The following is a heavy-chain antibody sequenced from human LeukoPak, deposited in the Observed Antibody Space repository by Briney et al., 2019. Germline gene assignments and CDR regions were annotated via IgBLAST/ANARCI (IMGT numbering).Heavy chain of an antibody. CDR3: ARRGVVVVAATRVRRNWFDP. V-gene: IGHV4-39*07. CDR1: GGSISSSSYY. CDR2: IYYSGST. J-gene: IGHJ5*02. D-gene: IGHD2-15*01. Sequence: PSETLSLTCTVSGGSISSSSYYWGWIRQPPGKGLEWIGSIYYSGSTYYNPSLKSRVTISVDTSKNQFSLKLSSVTAADTAAYYCARRGVVVVAATRVRRNWFDPWGQGTLVTVSS.